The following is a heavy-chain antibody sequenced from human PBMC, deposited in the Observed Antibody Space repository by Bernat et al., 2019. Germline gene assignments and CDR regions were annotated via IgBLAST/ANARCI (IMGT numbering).Heavy chain of an antibody. CDR2: ISSDGSAQ. V-gene: IGHV3-30-3*01. CDR3: ARDRIGTFSVDY. D-gene: IGHD1-26*01. Sequence: QVQLVESGGGVVQPGRSLRLSCAASGFTFPSYAMHWARQAPGKGLEWVTFISSDGSAQYYADSVQGRFTISRDNSKNTVYLQMNILRPDDTVVYYCARDRIGTFSVDYWGHGTLVTVSS. J-gene: IGHJ4*01. CDR1: GFTFPSYA.